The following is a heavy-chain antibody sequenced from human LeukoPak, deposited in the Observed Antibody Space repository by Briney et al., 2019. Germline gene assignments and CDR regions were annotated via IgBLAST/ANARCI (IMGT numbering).Heavy chain of an antibody. CDR2: IYYSGST. J-gene: IGHJ5*02. D-gene: IGHD3-9*01. V-gene: IGHV4-59*08. Sequence: SETLSLTCTVSGGSISSYYWSWIRQPPGKGLEWIGYIYYSGSTNYNPSLKSRVTISVDTSKNQFSLKLSSVTAADTAVYYCARHSAHYDILTGYYSPPVSWGQGTLVTVSS. CDR1: GGSISSYY. CDR3: ARHSAHYDILTGYYSPPVS.